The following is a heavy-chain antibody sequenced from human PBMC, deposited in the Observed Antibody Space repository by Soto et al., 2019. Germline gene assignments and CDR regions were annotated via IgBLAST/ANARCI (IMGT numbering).Heavy chain of an antibody. CDR3: ARDFGNDLSAPGAVFDY. CDR1: GDSFNSYG. V-gene: IGHV1-18*01. Sequence: ASVKNSCKASGDSFNSYGVICVRQHPGQGLEWMGWISAYNGNTNYAQKLQGRVTLTTDTSTSTAYMELRSLASDDTALYYCARDFGNDLSAPGAVFDYWGQGTLVTVSS. J-gene: IGHJ4*02. D-gene: IGHD3-16*01. CDR2: ISAYNGNT.